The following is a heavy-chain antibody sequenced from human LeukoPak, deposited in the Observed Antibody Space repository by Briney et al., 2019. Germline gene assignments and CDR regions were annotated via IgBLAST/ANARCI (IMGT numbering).Heavy chain of an antibody. J-gene: IGHJ4*02. V-gene: IGHV1-69*04. CDR1: EGTFSSYA. D-gene: IGHD5-12*01. Sequence: ASVKVSCKASEGTFSSYAISWVRQAPGQGLEWMGRITPILSVANYAQKFQGRVTITADKSTSTAYMELSSLRSEDTAVYYCARDPSGYSGYDPLDYWGQGTLVTVSS. CDR3: ARDPSGYSGYDPLDY. CDR2: ITPILSVA.